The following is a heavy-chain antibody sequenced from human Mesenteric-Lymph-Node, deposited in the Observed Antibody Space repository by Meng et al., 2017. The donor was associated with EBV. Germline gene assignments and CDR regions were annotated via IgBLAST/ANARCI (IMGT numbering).Heavy chain of an antibody. V-gene: IGHV4-61*01. CDR3: ASQGYYDSGAWGDYFDY. J-gene: IGHJ4*02. CDR2: VHSTGST. CDR1: GDSVNSATYY. Sequence: QGQLQESGPGLVKPSDTLSLTCSVSGDSVNSATYYWSWIRKPPGKGLEWIASVHSTGSTNYNPSLMSRVTISLDTSKSQFSLTLTYVTAADTAVYYCASQGYYDSGAWGDYFDYWGQGSLVTVSS. D-gene: IGHD3-22*01.